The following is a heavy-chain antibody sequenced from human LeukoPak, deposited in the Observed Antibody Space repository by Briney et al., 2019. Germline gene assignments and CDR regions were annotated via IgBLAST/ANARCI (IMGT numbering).Heavy chain of an antibody. Sequence: VASVKVSCKASGYTFTSYGTSWVRQAPGQGLEWMGWISAYNGNTNYAQKLQGRVTMTTDTSTSTAYMELRSLRPDDTAVYYCARDLPGITIFGVVLNYYYYGMDVWGQGTTVTVSS. CDR2: ISAYNGNT. J-gene: IGHJ6*02. D-gene: IGHD3-3*01. CDR3: ARDLPGITIFGVVLNYYYYGMDV. CDR1: GYTFTSYG. V-gene: IGHV1-18*01.